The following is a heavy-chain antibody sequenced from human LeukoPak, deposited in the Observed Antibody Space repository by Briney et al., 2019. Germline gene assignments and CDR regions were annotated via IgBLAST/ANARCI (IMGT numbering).Heavy chain of an antibody. D-gene: IGHD1-14*01. CDR3: ARRGNLARAFFDY. V-gene: IGHV3-7*01. CDR2: IKEDGSQE. Sequence: GGSLRLSCAASGFTFSNYWMGWVRQAPGKGLEWVANIKEDGSQEHYVDSVKGRFTISRDNAKNSLYLQMNSLRAEDTAIYFCARRGNLARAFFDYWGQGTLVIVSS. J-gene: IGHJ4*02. CDR1: GFTFSNYW.